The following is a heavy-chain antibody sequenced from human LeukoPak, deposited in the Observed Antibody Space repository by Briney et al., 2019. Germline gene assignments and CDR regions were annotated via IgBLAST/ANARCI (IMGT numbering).Heavy chain of an antibody. J-gene: IGHJ4*02. D-gene: IGHD4-17*01. Sequence: GGSLRLSCAASGLTFSTYAMSWVRQAPGKGLDWVSTISDGGSDTHYADSVKGWFTISRDNSKNTLYLQMNSLRAEDTAVYYCAKALYGDYGRFDYWGQGTLVTVSS. CDR2: ISDGGSDT. V-gene: IGHV3-23*01. CDR1: GLTFSTYA. CDR3: AKALYGDYGRFDY.